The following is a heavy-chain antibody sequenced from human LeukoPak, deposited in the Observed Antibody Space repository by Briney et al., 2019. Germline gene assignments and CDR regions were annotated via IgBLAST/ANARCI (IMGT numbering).Heavy chain of an antibody. J-gene: IGHJ3*02. CDR3: ARGLVWRFLLDSRRDSFDI. V-gene: IGHV4-34*01. CDR2: INHSGST. D-gene: IGHD6-6*01. Sequence: NPSETLSLTCAVYGGSFSGYYWSWIRQPPGKGLEWIGEINHSGSTNYNPSLKSRVTISVDTSKNQFSLKLSSVTAADTAVYYCARGLVWRFLLDSRRDSFDIWGQGTIITVSS. CDR1: GGSFSGYY.